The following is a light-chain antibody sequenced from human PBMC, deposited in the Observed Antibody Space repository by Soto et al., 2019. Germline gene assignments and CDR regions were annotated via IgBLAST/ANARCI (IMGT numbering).Light chain of an antibody. CDR3: KQYDTFST. J-gene: IGKJ1*01. Sequence: DIQMTQSPSTLSASVGDRVTITCRASQSISSWLAWYQQKPGKAPKLLIHGASSLESGVPSRFSGSGSGSELTLTISSLEPDDFATYYCKQYDTFSTFGQGTKVEIK. CDR2: GAS. CDR1: QSISSW. V-gene: IGKV1-5*01.